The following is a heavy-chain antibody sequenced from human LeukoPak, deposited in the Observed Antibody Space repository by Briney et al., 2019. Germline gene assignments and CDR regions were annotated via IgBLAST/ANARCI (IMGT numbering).Heavy chain of an antibody. CDR1: GGSFSSGSYY. Sequence: TLSLTCTVSGGSFSSGSYYWSWIRQPPGKGLEWFVEINHSGSTNYNPSLKSRVTIAVDTSTNQFSLKLSSVTAADTAVYYCARLTYYDFWIGYLGPDYWGQGTLVTVSS. D-gene: IGHD3-3*01. J-gene: IGHJ4*02. CDR2: INHSGST. CDR3: ARLTYYDFWIGYLGPDY. V-gene: IGHV4-39*07.